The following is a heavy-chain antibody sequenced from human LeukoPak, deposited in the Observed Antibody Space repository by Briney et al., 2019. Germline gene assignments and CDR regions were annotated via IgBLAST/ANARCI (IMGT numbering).Heavy chain of an antibody. Sequence: PSEALSLTCTVSGGSISSYYWSWIRQPAGKGLEWIGRIYTSGSTNYNPSLKSRVTMSVDTSKNQFSLKLSSVTAADTAVYYCARGRKDGYTELYFDPWGQGTLVTVSS. CDR1: GGSISSYY. J-gene: IGHJ5*02. D-gene: IGHD5-24*01. CDR3: ARGRKDGYTELYFDP. CDR2: IYTSGST. V-gene: IGHV4-4*07.